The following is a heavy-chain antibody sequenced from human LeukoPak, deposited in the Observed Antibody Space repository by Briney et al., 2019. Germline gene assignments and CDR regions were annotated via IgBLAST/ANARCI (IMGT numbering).Heavy chain of an antibody. J-gene: IGHJ4*02. CDR3: AREELFGGTYFDY. V-gene: IGHV3-7*01. CDR1: GFSFSDCW. D-gene: IGHD2-15*01. Sequence: GGSLRLSCSASGFSFSDCWMTWVRQAPGKGLEWVANIKQDGSRIHYVDSVKGRFTISRDNAKNSLYLQMNSLRAEDTAVYYCAREELFGGTYFDYWGQGTLVTVSS. CDR2: IKQDGSRI.